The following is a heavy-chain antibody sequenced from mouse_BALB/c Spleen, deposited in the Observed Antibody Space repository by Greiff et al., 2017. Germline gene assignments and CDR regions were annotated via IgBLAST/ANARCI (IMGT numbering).Heavy chain of an antibody. J-gene: IGHJ4*01. CDR3: AYYGDAMDY. D-gene: IGHD1-1*01. Sequence: EVQGVESGGGLVQPGGSRKLSCAASGFTFSSFGMHWVRQAPEKGLEWVAYISSGSSTIYYADTVKGRFTISRDNPKNTLFLQMTSLRSEDTAMYYCAYYGDAMDYWGQGTSVTVSS. CDR1: GFTFSSFG. CDR2: ISSGSSTI. V-gene: IGHV5-17*02.